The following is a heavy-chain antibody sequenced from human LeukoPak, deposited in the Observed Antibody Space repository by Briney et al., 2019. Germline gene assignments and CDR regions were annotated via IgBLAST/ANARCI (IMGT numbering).Heavy chain of an antibody. CDR1: GFDFSSNW. CDR2: IKGDGIST. V-gene: IGHV3-74*01. J-gene: IGHJ4*02. CDR3: AKDHYWSIDY. D-gene: IGHD3-3*01. Sequence: GGSLRLSCAASGFDFSSNWMHWVRHALGQGLVWVSRIKGDGISTNYADSVKGRFTISRDIAKNTLYLQMNSLRAEDTGVYYCAKDHYWSIDYWGRGTLVTVSS.